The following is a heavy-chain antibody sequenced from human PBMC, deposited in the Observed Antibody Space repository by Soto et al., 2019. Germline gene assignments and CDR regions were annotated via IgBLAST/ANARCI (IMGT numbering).Heavy chain of an antibody. D-gene: IGHD3-10*01. CDR3: ARGKDYGSGSYSGY. CDR2: IYSGGST. V-gene: IGHV3-53*01. J-gene: IGHJ4*02. Sequence: EVQLVESGGGLIQPGGSLRLSCAASGFTVSSNYMSWVRQAPGKGLEWVSVIYSGGSTDYADSVKGRFTISRDNFKNTLYLQMNSLRAEDTAVYYCARGKDYGSGSYSGYWGQRTLVTVSS. CDR1: GFTVSSNY.